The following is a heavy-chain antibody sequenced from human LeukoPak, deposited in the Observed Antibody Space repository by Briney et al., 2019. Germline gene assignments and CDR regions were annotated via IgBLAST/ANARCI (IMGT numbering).Heavy chain of an antibody. CDR2: INPNSGGT. CDR3: ATIDPAGGVDY. CDR1: GYSFTGYY. D-gene: IGHD1-26*01. V-gene: IGHV1-2*02. J-gene: IGHJ4*02. Sequence: ASVKVSCKASGYSFTGYYMHWVRQAPGQELEWMGWINPNSGGTNYAQKFQDRVTMTRDTSISTAYMELSRLRSDDTAVYYCATIDPAGGVDYWGQGTLVTVSS.